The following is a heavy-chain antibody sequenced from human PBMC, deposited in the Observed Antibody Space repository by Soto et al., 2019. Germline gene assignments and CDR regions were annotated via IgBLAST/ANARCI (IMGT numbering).Heavy chain of an antibody. Sequence: SETLSLTCTVSGDSISSSRYYWGWVRQPPGKGLEWIGSIYYRGSTYYSPSLKSRVTISVDTSKNQFSLKLSSVTAADTAVYYCARILYDSRGYYYFDYWGQGTLVTVSS. CDR1: GDSISSSRYY. CDR2: IYYRGST. V-gene: IGHV4-39*01. J-gene: IGHJ4*02. CDR3: ARILYDSRGYYYFDY. D-gene: IGHD3-22*01.